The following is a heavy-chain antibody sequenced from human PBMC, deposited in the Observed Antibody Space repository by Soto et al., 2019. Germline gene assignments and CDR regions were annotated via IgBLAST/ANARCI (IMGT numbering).Heavy chain of an antibody. Sequence: SETLSLTCTVSGASISSGGYYWSWIRQPPGKGLEWIGYIYYSGRTNYNPSLKSRVTISVDTSKNQFSLKLSSVTAADTAVYYCARGYCSSTSCYIWDNWFDPWGQGTLVTVSS. CDR1: GASISSGGYY. CDR3: ARGYCSSTSCYIWDNWFDP. V-gene: IGHV4-61*08. J-gene: IGHJ5*02. CDR2: IYYSGRT. D-gene: IGHD2-2*02.